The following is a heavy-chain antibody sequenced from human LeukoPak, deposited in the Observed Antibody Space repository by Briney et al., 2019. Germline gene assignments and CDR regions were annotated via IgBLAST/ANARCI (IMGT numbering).Heavy chain of an antibody. CDR2: ISTYNTNT. CDR3: ARDHYYGSGTYHFDY. Sequence: ASVKVSCKASGYTFSNYGISWVRQAPGQGLEWMGWISTYNTNTNYAQNLQGRVTMTTDTSTSTAYVELRSLRSDDTAVYYCARDHYYGSGTYHFDYWGQGTLVTVSS. D-gene: IGHD3-10*01. J-gene: IGHJ4*02. CDR1: GYTFSNYG. V-gene: IGHV1-18*01.